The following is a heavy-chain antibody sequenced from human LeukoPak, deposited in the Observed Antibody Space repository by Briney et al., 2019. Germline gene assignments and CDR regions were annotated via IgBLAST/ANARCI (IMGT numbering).Heavy chain of an antibody. CDR3: ASAYDSTLSFDY. D-gene: IGHD3-22*01. CDR1: GFTVSSNY. V-gene: IGHV3-66*01. CDR2: IYSGGLT. J-gene: IGHJ4*02. Sequence: GGSLRLSCAASGFTVSSNYMSWVRQAPGKGLEWVSIIYSGGLTYYADSVKGRFTISRDNSKNTLYLQMNSLRAEDTAVYYCASAYDSTLSFDYWGQGTLVTVSS.